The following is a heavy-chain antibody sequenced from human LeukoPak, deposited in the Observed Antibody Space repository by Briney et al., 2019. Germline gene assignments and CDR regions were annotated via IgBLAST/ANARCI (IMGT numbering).Heavy chain of an antibody. CDR1: GGSISTYY. CDR2: IYYSGST. Sequence: SETLSLTCTVSGGSISTYYWNWIRQPPGKELEWIGYIYYSGSTNYNPSLTGRVTISVDTSKNQFSLKLSSVTAADTAVYYCAREYNYYDSSGWDAFEIWGQGTMVTVSS. J-gene: IGHJ3*02. V-gene: IGHV4-59*01. D-gene: IGHD3-22*01. CDR3: AREYNYYDSSGWDAFEI.